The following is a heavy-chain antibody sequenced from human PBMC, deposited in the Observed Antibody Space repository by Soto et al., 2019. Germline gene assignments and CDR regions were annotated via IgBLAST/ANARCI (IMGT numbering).Heavy chain of an antibody. V-gene: IGHV1-3*01. CDR3: ASTYYYGSGSYYNHYYYYMDV. J-gene: IGHJ6*03. D-gene: IGHD3-10*01. Sequence: QVQLVQSGAEVKKPGASVKVSCKASGYTFTSYAMHWVRQAPGQRLEWMGWINAGNGNTKYSQKFQGRVTITRDTSARTAYMELSSLRSEDTAVYYCASTYYYGSGSYYNHYYYYMDVWGKGTTVTVSS. CDR2: INAGNGNT. CDR1: GYTFTSYA.